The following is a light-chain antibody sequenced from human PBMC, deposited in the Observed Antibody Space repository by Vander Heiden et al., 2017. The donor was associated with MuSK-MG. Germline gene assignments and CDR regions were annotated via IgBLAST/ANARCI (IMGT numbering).Light chain of an antibody. CDR2: GAS. Sequence: EIVLTPSPATLSVSPGDRAPLSCRSSQSVSSNLAWYQQKPGEAPRLLIYGASSRATGIPARCSGSGSGKEFTLTISSLQSEDSAVYYCQQYNNWPLTFGGGTKVEIK. J-gene: IGKJ4*01. CDR1: QSVSSN. CDR3: QQYNNWPLT. V-gene: IGKV3-15*01.